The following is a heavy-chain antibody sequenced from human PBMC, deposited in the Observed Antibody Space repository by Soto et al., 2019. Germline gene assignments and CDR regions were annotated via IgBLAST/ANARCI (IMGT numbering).Heavy chain of an antibody. CDR3: ARGPSSLTRFDY. V-gene: IGHV3-30-3*01. Sequence: QPGGSLRLSCAASGFTFSSYAMHWVRQAPGKGLEWVAVISYDGSNKYYADSGKGRFTISRDNSKNTLYLQMNSLRAEDTAVYYCARGPSSLTRFDYWGQGTLVTVSS. J-gene: IGHJ4*02. D-gene: IGHD2-2*01. CDR1: GFTFSSYA. CDR2: ISYDGSNK.